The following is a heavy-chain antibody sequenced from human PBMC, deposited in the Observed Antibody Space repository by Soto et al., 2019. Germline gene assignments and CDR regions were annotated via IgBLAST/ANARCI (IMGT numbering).Heavy chain of an antibody. D-gene: IGHD2-15*01. Sequence: EVQLVESAGGLVTPGGSLRLSCVASGFSFNEAWMNWVRQAPGEGLEWVGRIKTSAGGGATDYAAPAQGRFTISRDDSKNALYLHMNSLRTEDTAIYYCTTGSVEGIWGQGTTVTVSS. CDR2: IKTSAGGGAT. CDR3: TTGSVEGI. J-gene: IGHJ6*02. CDR1: GFSFNEAW. V-gene: IGHV3-15*07.